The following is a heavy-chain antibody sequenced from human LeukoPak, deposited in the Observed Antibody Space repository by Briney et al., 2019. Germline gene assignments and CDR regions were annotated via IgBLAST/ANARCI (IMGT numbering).Heavy chain of an antibody. Sequence: SATLSLTCTVSGGSVSSGSYYWSWIRQPPGKGLEWIGAIYYSGSTNYNPSSKSRDTISVDPSNSLFLLKLSAVTAADTAVYYCAKMEAIGRDFDHWGQGTLVTVSS. V-gene: IGHV4-61*01. D-gene: IGHD1-1*01. J-gene: IGHJ4*02. CDR2: IYYSGST. CDR1: GGSVSSGSYY. CDR3: AKMEAIGRDFDH.